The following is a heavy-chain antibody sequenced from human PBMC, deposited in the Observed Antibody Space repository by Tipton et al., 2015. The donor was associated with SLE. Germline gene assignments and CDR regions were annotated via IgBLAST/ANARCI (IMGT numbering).Heavy chain of an antibody. V-gene: IGHV3-23*01. J-gene: IGHJ4*02. D-gene: IGHD2-15*01. CDR2: ITYNADTT. Sequence: GSLRLSCAASGFTFSNFALTWVRQAPEKGLEWVSTITYNADTTFYADSVKGRFTISRDNSKNTLYLQMNSLRVDDTAVYYCAKRHNSAVYSLESWGQGTLVTVSS. CDR3: AKRHNSAVYSLES. CDR1: GFTFSNFA.